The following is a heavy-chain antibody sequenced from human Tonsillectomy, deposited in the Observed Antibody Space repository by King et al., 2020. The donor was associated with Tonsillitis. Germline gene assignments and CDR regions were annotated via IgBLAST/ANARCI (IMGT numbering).Heavy chain of an antibody. CDR2: ISGSGDST. J-gene: IGHJ4*02. CDR3: AKDHRLAWFGVRLGY. Sequence: VQLVESGGGLVQPGGSLRLSCAASGFTFRSYGMSWVRQAPGKGLEWVSGISGSGDSTYYADSVKGRVTISRDNSKNTLYLKMNSLRAEDTAVNYCAKDHRLAWFGVRLGYWGQGTLVTVSS. CDR1: GFTFRSYG. D-gene: IGHD3-10*01. V-gene: IGHV3-23*04.